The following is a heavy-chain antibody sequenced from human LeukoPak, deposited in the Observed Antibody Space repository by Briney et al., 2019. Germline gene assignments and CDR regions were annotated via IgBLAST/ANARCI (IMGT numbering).Heavy chain of an antibody. V-gene: IGHV3-48*01. CDR2: ISSNGGTI. CDR1: GFTFSSSS. Sequence: GGSLRLSCVASGFTFSSSSLHWVRQAPGKGPERLSYISSNGGTIYYADSVKGRFTISRDNVNNSLHLEMNSLRSEDTAVYYCARLILTSDDAYWGQGTLVTVSS. D-gene: IGHD3-16*02. CDR3: ARLILTSDDAY. J-gene: IGHJ4*02.